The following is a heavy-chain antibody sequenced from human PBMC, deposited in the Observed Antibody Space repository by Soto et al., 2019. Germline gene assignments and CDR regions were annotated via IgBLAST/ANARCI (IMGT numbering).Heavy chain of an antibody. CDR3: SKGRLSFDF. CDR2: ITATGSFI. CDR1: GFTFSDYT. Sequence: GGSLRFSCAASGFTFSDYTMNRVRQAPGKGLEWVSLITATGSFIYQADSVKGRFTISRDNAKNSLYLQMNNLRVEDTAIYYCSKGRLSFDFWGPGTLVTVSS. J-gene: IGHJ4*02. V-gene: IGHV3-21*04.